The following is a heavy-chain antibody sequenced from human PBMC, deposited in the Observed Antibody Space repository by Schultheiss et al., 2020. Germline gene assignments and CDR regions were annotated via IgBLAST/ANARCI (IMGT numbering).Heavy chain of an antibody. Sequence: SETLSLTCAVYGGSFSGYYWSWIRQPPGKGLEWIGEINHSGSTNYNPSLKSRVTISVDTSKNQFSLKLSSVTAADTAVYYCARHVQGYYYYGMDVWGQGTTVTVSS. J-gene: IGHJ6*02. CDR3: ARHVQGYYYYGMDV. CDR2: INHSGST. CDR1: GGSFSGYY. V-gene: IGHV4-34*01.